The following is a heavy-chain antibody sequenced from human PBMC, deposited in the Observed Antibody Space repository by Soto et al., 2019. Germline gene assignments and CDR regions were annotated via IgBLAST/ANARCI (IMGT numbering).Heavy chain of an antibody. D-gene: IGHD3-22*01. CDR3: AGSTYYYDSSCSHAFDI. CDR1: GGTFSSYA. CDR2: IIPIFGTA. Sequence: QVQLVQSGAEVKKPGSSVKVSCKASGGTFSSYAISWVRQAPGQGLEWMGGIIPIFGTANYAQKFQGRVTITADKSTSTAYMELSSLRSEDTAVYYCAGSTYYYDSSCSHAFDIWGQGTMVTVSS. V-gene: IGHV1-69*06. J-gene: IGHJ3*02.